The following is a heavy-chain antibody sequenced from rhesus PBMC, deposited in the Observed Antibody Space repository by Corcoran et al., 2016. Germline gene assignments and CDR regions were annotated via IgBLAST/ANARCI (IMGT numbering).Heavy chain of an antibody. CDR2: NKNKANSYTT. Sequence: EVQLVESGGGLVQPGGSLRLSLAASGCTFSNYYMHWLRQAQGKGLEWVGLNKNKANSYTTEYAAAVKGRFTISRDDSKNTLYLHMSCLKTEDTALYYCTLELSYYYCLDSWGQGVVVTVSS. CDR1: GCTFSNYY. J-gene: IGHJ6*01. V-gene: IGHV3-13*01. D-gene: IGHD1-1*01. CDR3: TLELSYYYCLDS.